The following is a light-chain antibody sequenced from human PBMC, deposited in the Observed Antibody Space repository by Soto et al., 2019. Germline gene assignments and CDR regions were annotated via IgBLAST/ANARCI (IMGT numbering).Light chain of an antibody. CDR3: QQYGSSPIT. J-gene: IGKJ5*01. V-gene: IGKV3-20*01. Sequence: SPSSPYLSTGERAMLSCMASQSVGSLLAWYQQKPGQAPRLLIHGASSRATGIPDRISGSGSGTDFTLTISRLEPEDFAGYYCQQYGSSPITFGQGTLLEIK. CDR1: QSVGSL. CDR2: GAS.